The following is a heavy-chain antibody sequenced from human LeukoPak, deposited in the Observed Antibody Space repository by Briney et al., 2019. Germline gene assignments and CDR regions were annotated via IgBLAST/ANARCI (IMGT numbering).Heavy chain of an antibody. CDR1: GLTSTSSS. Sequence: SVKVSCKASGLTSTSSSVQWVRQARGQPLEWIGWIVVGSGNTHYAQKFQGKVTFTRDMSTNTAYMELSSLRSENTAVYYCAADVGYAWGQGTLVTVSS. CDR3: AADVGYA. J-gene: IGHJ5*02. D-gene: IGHD5-18*01. CDR2: IVVGSGNT. V-gene: IGHV1-58*01.